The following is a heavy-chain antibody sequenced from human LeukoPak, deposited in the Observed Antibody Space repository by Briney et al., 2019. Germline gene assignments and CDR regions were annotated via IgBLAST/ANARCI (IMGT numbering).Heavy chain of an antibody. V-gene: IGHV1-18*01. Sequence: VASVKVSCKASGGTFSSYAISWVRQAPGQGLEWMGWISAYNGNTNYAQKLQGRVTMTTDTSTSTAYMELRSLRSDDTAVYYCARERSRDYYYYGMDVWGQGTTVTVSS. J-gene: IGHJ6*02. CDR2: ISAYNGNT. D-gene: IGHD6-13*01. CDR3: ARERSRDYYYYGMDV. CDR1: GGTFSSYA.